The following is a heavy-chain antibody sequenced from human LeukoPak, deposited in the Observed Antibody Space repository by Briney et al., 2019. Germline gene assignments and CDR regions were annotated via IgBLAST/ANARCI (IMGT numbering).Heavy chain of an antibody. J-gene: IGHJ4*02. V-gene: IGHV1-18*01. Sequence: ASVKVSCKASGYTFTSYGISWVRQAPGQEVEWMGWISAYNGNTNYEQTSQGRVTITTDTSTIIAYMELRSLTSDDTAVYYCARLKNYGDCVYWGQGTLVTVSS. D-gene: IGHD4-17*01. CDR1: GYTFTSYG. CDR3: ARLKNYGDCVY. CDR2: ISAYNGNT.